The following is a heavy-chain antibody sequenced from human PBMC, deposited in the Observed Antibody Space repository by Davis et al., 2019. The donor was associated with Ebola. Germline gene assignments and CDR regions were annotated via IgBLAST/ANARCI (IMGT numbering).Heavy chain of an antibody. CDR1: GFTFSSYA. D-gene: IGHD6-6*01. CDR3: ARDRYSSSAILDY. Sequence: GESLKISCAASGFTFSSYAMHWVRQAPGKGLEWVAVISYDGSNKYYADSVKGRFTISRDNSKNTLYLQMNSLRAEDTAVYYCARDRYSSSAILDYWGQGTQVTVSS. CDR2: ISYDGSNK. J-gene: IGHJ4*02. V-gene: IGHV3-30*04.